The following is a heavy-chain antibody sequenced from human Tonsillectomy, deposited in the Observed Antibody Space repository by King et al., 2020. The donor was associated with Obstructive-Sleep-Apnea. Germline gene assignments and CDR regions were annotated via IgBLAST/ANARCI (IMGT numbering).Heavy chain of an antibody. J-gene: IGHJ4*02. CDR2: ISYSGTT. CDR3: ATHELELRPFDY. CDR1: GGSISSYF. D-gene: IGHD1-7*01. Sequence: VQLQESGPGLVKPSETLSLTCNVSGGSISSYFWSWIRQPPGKGLEWIGDISYSGTTKYNPILKSRVTISVDTSKNPFSLKLSSVTAADTAVYSGATHELELRPFDYWGQGALVTVSS. V-gene: IGHV4-59*08.